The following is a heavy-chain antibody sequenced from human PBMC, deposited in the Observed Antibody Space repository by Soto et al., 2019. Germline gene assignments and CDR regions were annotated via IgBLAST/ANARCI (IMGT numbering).Heavy chain of an antibody. J-gene: IGHJ4*02. CDR3: ARDSDYYDRSSGFDY. V-gene: IGHV3-33*01. CDR2: IWYDGSNK. D-gene: IGHD3-22*01. Sequence: QVQLVESGGGVVQPGRSLRLSCAASGFTFSSYGMHWVRQAPGKGLEWVAVIWYDGSNKYYADSVKGRFTISRDNSKNTLYLQMNSLRAEDTAVYYCARDSDYYDRSSGFDYWGQGTLVTVSS. CDR1: GFTFSSYG.